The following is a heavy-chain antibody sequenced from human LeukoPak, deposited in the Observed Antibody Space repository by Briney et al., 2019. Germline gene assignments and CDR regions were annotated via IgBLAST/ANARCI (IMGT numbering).Heavy chain of an antibody. CDR2: ISPIFGTA. CDR3: ARSALWFGELLSPYFDY. V-gene: IGHV1-69*06. J-gene: IGHJ4*02. CDR1: GGTFSSYA. Sequence: SVKVPCKASGGTFSSYAISWVRQAPGQGLEWMGGISPIFGTANYAQKFQGRVTITADKSTSTAYMELSSLRSEDTAVYYCARSALWFGELLSPYFDYWGQGTLVTVSS. D-gene: IGHD3-10*01.